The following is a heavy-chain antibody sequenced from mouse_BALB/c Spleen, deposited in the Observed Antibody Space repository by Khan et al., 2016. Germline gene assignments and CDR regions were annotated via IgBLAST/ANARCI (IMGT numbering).Heavy chain of an antibody. V-gene: IGHV9-3-1*01. CDR3: ARDYGTSYGWFAY. J-gene: IGHJ3*01. D-gene: IGHD1-1*01. CDR2: INTYTGEP. Sequence: QIQLVQSGPELKKPGETVKISCKASGYTFTNYGMNWVKQAPGKGLKWMGWINTYTGEPTYADDFKGRFAFSLETSASTAYLQLNNLKNEDTATXFCARDYGTSYGWFAYWGQGTLVSVSA. CDR1: GYTFTNYG.